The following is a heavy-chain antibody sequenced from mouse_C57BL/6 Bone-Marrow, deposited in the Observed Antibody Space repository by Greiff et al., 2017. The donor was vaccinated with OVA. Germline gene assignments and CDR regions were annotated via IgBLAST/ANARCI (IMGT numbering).Heavy chain of an antibody. V-gene: IGHV1-75*01. CDR2: IFPGSGST. Sequence: QVQLQQSGPELVKPGASVKISCKASGYTFTDYYINWVKQRPGQGLEWIGWIFPGSGSTYSNEKFKGKATLTLDKSSSTAYMLLSSLTSEDSAVYFCARVRQLRLQRYFDVWGTGTTVTVSS. J-gene: IGHJ1*03. D-gene: IGHD3-2*02. CDR1: GYTFTDYY. CDR3: ARVRQLRLQRYFDV.